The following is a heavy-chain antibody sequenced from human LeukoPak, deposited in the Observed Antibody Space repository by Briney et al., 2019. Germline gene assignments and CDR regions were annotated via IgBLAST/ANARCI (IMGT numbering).Heavy chain of an antibody. J-gene: IGHJ5*02. D-gene: IGHD1-26*01. Sequence: ASVKVSCKASGGTFSTYAITWVRQAPGQGLEWMGGIIPIFGTANYAQKFQGRVTMTRDMSTSTDYMELSSLRSEDTAIYYCARDNSVGDNAWWFDPWGQGTLVTVSS. CDR3: ARDNSVGDNAWWFDP. CDR1: GGTFSTYA. CDR2: IIPIFGTA. V-gene: IGHV1-69*05.